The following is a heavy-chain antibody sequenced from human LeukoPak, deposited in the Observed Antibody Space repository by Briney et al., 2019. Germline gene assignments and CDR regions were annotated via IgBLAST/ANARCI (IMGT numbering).Heavy chain of an antibody. J-gene: IGHJ2*01. D-gene: IGHD6-19*01. Sequence: SETLSLTCTVSGGSISSYYWSWIRQPPGKGLEWIGYIYYSGSTNYNPSLKSRVTISVDTSKNQFSLKLSSVTAADTAVYYCARGPKGRQWLDGPYWYFDLWGRGTLVTVSS. V-gene: IGHV4-59*01. CDR1: GGSISSYY. CDR3: ARGPKGRQWLDGPYWYFDL. CDR2: IYYSGST.